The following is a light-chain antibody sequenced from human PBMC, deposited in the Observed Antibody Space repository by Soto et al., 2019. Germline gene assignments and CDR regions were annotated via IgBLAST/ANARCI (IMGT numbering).Light chain of an antibody. CDR3: QQRSNWPWT. J-gene: IGKJ1*01. CDR1: QSVSSN. CDR2: GAS. V-gene: IGKV3-15*01. Sequence: EILLTQSPATLSVSPGERATLSCRASQSVSSNLAWYQQKPGQAPRILIYGASTRATGIPARFSGSGSGTEFTLTISRLQSEDFAVYYCQQRSNWPWTFGQGTKVDIK.